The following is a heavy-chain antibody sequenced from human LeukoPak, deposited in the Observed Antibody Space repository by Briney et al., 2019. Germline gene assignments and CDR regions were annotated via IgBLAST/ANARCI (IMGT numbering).Heavy chain of an antibody. CDR2: ISSSSTI. J-gene: IGHJ4*02. Sequence: GGSLRLSCAASGFTFSSYSMNWVRQAPGKGLEWVSYISSSSTIYYADSVKGRFTISRDNAKNSLYLQMNSLRDEDTAVYYCARDYGDYANDYWGQGTLVTVSS. CDR1: GFTFSSYS. CDR3: ARDYGDYANDY. D-gene: IGHD4-17*01. V-gene: IGHV3-48*02.